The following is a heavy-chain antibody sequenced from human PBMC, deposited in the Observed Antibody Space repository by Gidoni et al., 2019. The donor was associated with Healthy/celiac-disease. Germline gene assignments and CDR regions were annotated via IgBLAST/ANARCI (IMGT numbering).Heavy chain of an antibody. V-gene: IGHV1-24*01. CDR2: FDPEDGET. CDR3: ATKSLVQGAFDI. CDR1: GYTLTELS. Sequence: QVQLVPSGAEVKKPGASVKVSCQVSGYTLTELSMHWVRQAPGKGLEWMGGFDPEDGETIYAQKFQGRVTMTEETSTDTAYMELSSLRSEDTAVYYCATKSLVQGAFDIWGQGTMDTVSS. J-gene: IGHJ3*02.